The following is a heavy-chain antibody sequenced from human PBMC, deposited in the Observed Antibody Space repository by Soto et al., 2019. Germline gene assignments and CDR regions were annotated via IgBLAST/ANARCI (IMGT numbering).Heavy chain of an antibody. CDR1: GFTFSSYA. CDR3: AKGSSSRYFRCQFDD. CDR2: ISGSGGST. V-gene: IGHV3-23*01. D-gene: IGHD3-22*01. Sequence: GWSLILSCAASGFTFSSYAMSWVRQAPGKGLEWVSAISGSGGSTYYADSVKGRFTISRDNSKNTLYLQMNSLRAEDTAVYYCAKGSSSRYFRCQFDDWGQGTLVTGSS. J-gene: IGHJ4*02.